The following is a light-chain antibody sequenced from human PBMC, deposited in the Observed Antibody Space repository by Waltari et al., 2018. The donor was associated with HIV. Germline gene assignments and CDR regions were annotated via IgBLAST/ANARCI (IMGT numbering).Light chain of an antibody. CDR2: SAS. Sequence: DIRMTQSPSSLSASVGDRVTIACRPSQNITSHLSWYQQKSGKAPHLLIYSASNLQCWVPSRFSGSGSGTDFTLSIATLQPEDVTTYYCQQSYSTPRTFGQGTRVEI. J-gene: IGKJ1*01. V-gene: IGKV1-39*01. CDR3: QQSYSTPRT. CDR1: QNITSH.